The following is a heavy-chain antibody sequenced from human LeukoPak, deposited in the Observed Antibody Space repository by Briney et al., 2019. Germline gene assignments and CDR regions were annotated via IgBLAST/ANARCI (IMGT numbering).Heavy chain of an antibody. CDR3: ARAGVTTVTTYYYYYYMHV. CDR2: MNPNSGNT. J-gene: IGHJ6*03. D-gene: IGHD4-11*01. CDR1: GYTFTSYD. V-gene: IGHV1-8*01. Sequence: ASVKVSCKASGYTFTSYDINGVRQATGQGLEWMGWMNPNSGNTGYAQKCQGRVTMPKNTSISTAYMELSSLRSEDTAVYYCARAGVTTVTTYYYYYYMHVWGKGPTVPVSS.